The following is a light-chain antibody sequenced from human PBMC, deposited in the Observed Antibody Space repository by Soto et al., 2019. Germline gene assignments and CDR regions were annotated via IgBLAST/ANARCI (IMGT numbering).Light chain of an antibody. CDR1: QTVRGNY. CDR3: QQYVNSPFT. Sequence: FVLTQSPGTLSLSPGERATLSCRASQTVRGNYIAWYQQKPGQAPGVLIFEASSRATGTPDRFSGSGSGTDFTLTISRLEPEDFAVYYCQQYVNSPFTFGQGTNLEI. J-gene: IGKJ2*01. CDR2: EAS. V-gene: IGKV3-20*01.